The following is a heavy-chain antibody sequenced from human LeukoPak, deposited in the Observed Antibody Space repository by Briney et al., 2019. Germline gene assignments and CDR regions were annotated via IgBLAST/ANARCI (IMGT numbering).Heavy chain of an antibody. V-gene: IGHV4-59*01. CDR3: ARAITSGSSAMDV. D-gene: IGHD3-10*01. CDR2: IYYSGNT. J-gene: IGHJ6*03. CDR1: GGSISSYY. Sequence: SETLSLTCTVSGGSISSYYWSWIRQPPGKGLEWIAYIYYSGNTNYNPSLKSRVTISVDTSKIQFSLKVNSVTTADTAVYYCARAITSGSSAMDVWGKGTTVTVSS.